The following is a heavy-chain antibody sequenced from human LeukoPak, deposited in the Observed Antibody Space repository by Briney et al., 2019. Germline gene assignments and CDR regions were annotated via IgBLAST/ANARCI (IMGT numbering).Heavy chain of an antibody. Sequence: SETLSLTCAVSGGSISSGGYSWSWIRQPPGKGLEWIGYIYYSGSTYYNPSLKSRVTISVDTSKNQFSLKLSSVTAADTAVYYCAREYYDFWSGYTYYYGMDVWGQGTTVTVSS. D-gene: IGHD3-3*01. V-gene: IGHV4-31*11. CDR3: AREYYDFWSGYTYYYGMDV. CDR1: GGSISSGGYS. J-gene: IGHJ6*02. CDR2: IYYSGST.